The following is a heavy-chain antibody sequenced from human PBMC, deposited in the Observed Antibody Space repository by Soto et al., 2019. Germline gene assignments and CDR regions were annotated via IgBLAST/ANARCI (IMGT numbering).Heavy chain of an antibody. J-gene: IGHJ6*02. Sequence: ETLSLTCAVYGGSFSGYYWCWIRQPPGKGLEWIGEINHSGSTNYNPSLKSRVTISVETSKNQFSLKLSSVTEADTAVYYCARWDRQQLVSAYYYGMEVWGQGTPVTVSS. CDR3: ARWDRQQLVSAYYYGMEV. D-gene: IGHD6-13*01. CDR2: INHSGST. V-gene: IGHV4-34*01. CDR1: GGSFSGYY.